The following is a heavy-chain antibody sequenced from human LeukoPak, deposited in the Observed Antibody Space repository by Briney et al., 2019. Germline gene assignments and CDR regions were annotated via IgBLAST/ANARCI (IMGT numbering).Heavy chain of an antibody. CDR1: GYSFSGYA. J-gene: IGHJ2*01. CDR3: ARPGTSYGDYGWYFDL. CDR2: ISAYSGDT. D-gene: IGHD4-17*01. Sequence: ASVKVSCKASGYSFSGYAISWVRQAPGQGLEWMGRISAYSGDTKYAQNFQGRLTMTTDTSTSTACMELRSLRSDDTAVYFCARPGTSYGDYGWYFDLWGRGTLVTVSS. V-gene: IGHV1-18*04.